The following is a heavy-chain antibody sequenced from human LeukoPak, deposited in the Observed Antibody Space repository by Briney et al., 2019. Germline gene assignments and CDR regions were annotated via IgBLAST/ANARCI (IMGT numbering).Heavy chain of an antibody. V-gene: IGHV2-70*11. Sequence: ESGPALVKPTQTLTLTCTFSGFSLTTSGMCVSWIRQPPGKALEWLARIDWDDDKYYSTSLKTRLTISKDTSKNQVFLTVTDMDPVDTGTYYCARIRVDYYASGRDFDYWGQGTLVTVSS. CDR3: ARIRVDYYASGRDFDY. CDR2: IDWDDDK. CDR1: GFSLTTSGMC. D-gene: IGHD3-10*01. J-gene: IGHJ4*02.